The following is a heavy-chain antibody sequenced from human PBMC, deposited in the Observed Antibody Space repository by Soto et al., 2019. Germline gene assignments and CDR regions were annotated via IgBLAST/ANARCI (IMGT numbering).Heavy chain of an antibody. CDR2: IRTKSEGERT. D-gene: IGHD1-26*01. CDR3: TTGSVEGY. V-gene: IGHV3-15*07. CDR1: GFSFSRAW. J-gene: IGHJ4*02. Sequence: EVQLLESGGGLVKPGGSLRLSCAASGFSFSRAWLNWVRQAPGKGLEWVGRIRTKSEGERTDYPAPVQGRCIISRDDANSTLYLEMTCRRIEDTAVYYCTTGSVEGYWGQGTLVTVSS.